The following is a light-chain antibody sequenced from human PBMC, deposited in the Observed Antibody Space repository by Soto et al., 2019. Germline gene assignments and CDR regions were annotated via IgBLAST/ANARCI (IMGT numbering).Light chain of an antibody. CDR1: QSVPRSY. J-gene: IGKJ1*01. CDR3: QQRSNWPWT. CDR2: GTS. Sequence: EIVLTQSPGSRSLSPGERATLCCMASQSVPRSYLAWYQQKPGQAPRLLIYGTSSRATGIPDRFSGSGSGTDFTLTISSLEPQDFAVYYCQQRSNWPWTFGQGTKVDIK. V-gene: IGKV3D-20*02.